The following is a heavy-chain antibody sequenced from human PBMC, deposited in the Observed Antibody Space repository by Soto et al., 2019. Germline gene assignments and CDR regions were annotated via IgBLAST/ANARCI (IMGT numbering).Heavy chain of an antibody. CDR3: ARASSPFGVVILGEIDY. Sequence: QVQLVQSGAEVKKPGASMKVSCKASGYTFTSYDINWVRQATGQGLEWMGWMNPNSGNTGYAQKFQGRVTMTRNTSISTAYMELSSLRSEDTAVYYCARASSPFGVVILGEIDYWGQGTLVTVSS. CDR1: GYTFTSYD. V-gene: IGHV1-8*01. J-gene: IGHJ4*02. D-gene: IGHD3-3*01. CDR2: MNPNSGNT.